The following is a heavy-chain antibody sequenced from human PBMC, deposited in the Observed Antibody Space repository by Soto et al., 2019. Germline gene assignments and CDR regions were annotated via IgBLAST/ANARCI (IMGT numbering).Heavy chain of an antibody. Sequence: PSETLSLTCSVSGGSMDGYYWSWIRQTPGQGLEWLGYIYFSGSTRYNPSLKSRLTISLDRSKRQFSMSLSSVTAADTAVYYCARSVATPGTNIDFWGQGTLVTVSS. J-gene: IGHJ4*02. CDR1: GGSMDGYY. CDR3: ARSVATPGTNIDF. V-gene: IGHV4-4*09. D-gene: IGHD6-13*01. CDR2: IYFSGST.